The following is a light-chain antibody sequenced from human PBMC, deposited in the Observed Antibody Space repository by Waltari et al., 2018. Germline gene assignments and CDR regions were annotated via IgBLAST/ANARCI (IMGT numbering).Light chain of an antibody. CDR3: CSYAGSNTYV. V-gene: IGLV2-23*02. CDR1: SHDVGSYNL. CDR2: EVS. Sequence: QSALTQPASVSGSPGQSITISCTGTSHDVGSYNLFPWYQQHPGKAPKLMIYEVSKRPSGVSNRFSGSKSGNTASLTISGLQAEDEADYYCCSYAGSNTYVFGTGTKVTVL. J-gene: IGLJ1*01.